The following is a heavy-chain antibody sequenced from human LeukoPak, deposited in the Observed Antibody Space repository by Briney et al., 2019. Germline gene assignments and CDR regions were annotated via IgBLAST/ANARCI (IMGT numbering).Heavy chain of an antibody. CDR1: GGSISSSDYY. V-gene: IGHV4-30-4*08. Sequence: SETLSLTCTVSGGSISSSDYYLSWIRQPPGKGLEWIGYIYYSGSTYYNPSLKSRVTISVDTSKNQFSLKLSSVTAADTAVYYCARVYWNYAFDIWGQGTMVTVSS. D-gene: IGHD1-7*01. CDR2: IYYSGST. CDR3: ARVYWNYAFDI. J-gene: IGHJ3*02.